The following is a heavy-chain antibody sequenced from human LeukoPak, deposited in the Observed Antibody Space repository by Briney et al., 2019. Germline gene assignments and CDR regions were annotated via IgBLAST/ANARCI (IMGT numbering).Heavy chain of an antibody. CDR1: GFTFSSYS. CDR3: ARGYSSSYYFDS. D-gene: IGHD6-13*01. V-gene: IGHV3-21*01. Sequence: GGSLRLSCAASGFTFSSYSMNWVRLAPGKGLECVSSITISSSYIYYVDPVKGRFTISRDNAKNSLYLQMNSLRVEDTAVYYCARGYSSSYYFDSWGQGTLVSVSS. J-gene: IGHJ4*02. CDR2: ITISSSYI.